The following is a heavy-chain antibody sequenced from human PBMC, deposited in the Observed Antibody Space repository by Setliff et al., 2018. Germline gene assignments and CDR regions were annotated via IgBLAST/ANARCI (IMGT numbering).Heavy chain of an antibody. CDR1: GFTFSSYG. Sequence: GGSLRLSCAASGFTFSSYGMNWVRQAPGKGLEWLSYISSSSTTIYYADSVKGRFTVSRDNAKNSVYLQMNSLRVEDTAIYYCASPFNIYTAYYWGQGTLVTVSS. V-gene: IGHV3-48*04. CDR3: ASPFNIYTAYY. CDR2: ISSSSTTI. J-gene: IGHJ4*02. D-gene: IGHD2-2*02.